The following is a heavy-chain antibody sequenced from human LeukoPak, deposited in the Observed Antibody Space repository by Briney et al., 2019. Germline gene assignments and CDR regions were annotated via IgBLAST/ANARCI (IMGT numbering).Heavy chain of an antibody. J-gene: IGHJ6*02. CDR2: INWNGGST. CDR1: GFTFDDYG. CDR3: ARDRDCNDALSSGMDV. Sequence: GGSLRLSCAASGFTFDDYGMSWVRQAPGKGLEWVSGINWNGGSTGYADSVKGRFTISRDNAKNSLYLQMNSLRAEDTALYHCARDRDCNDALSSGMDVWGQGTTVTVSS. D-gene: IGHD1-1*01. V-gene: IGHV3-20*01.